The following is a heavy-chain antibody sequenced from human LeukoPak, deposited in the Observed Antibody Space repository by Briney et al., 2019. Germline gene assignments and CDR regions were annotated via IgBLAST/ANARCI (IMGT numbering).Heavy chain of an antibody. D-gene: IGHD1-14*01. CDR2: IWTSGIT. J-gene: IGHJ5*02. V-gene: IGHV4-4*09. CDR1: GGSISGHY. Sequence: SETLSLTCTVSGGSISGHYWSWIRQSPGRGLEWFGNIWTSGITKYNPSLNSRVSISIDTSKNQFSLKVSSMTAADTAVYYCARQAQDGSDNYFDPWGQGTLVTVSS. CDR3: ARQAQDGSDNYFDP.